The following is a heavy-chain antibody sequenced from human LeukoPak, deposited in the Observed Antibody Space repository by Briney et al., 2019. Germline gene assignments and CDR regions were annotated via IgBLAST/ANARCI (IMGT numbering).Heavy chain of an antibody. CDR3: ARDGDSGSYR. J-gene: IGHJ5*02. CDR2: ISSSSSTI. Sequence: GGSLRLSCAASGLTFTNYAMSWVRQAPGKGLEWVSYISSSSSTIYYADSVKGRFTISRDNAKNSLYLQMNSLRAEDTAVYYCARDGDSGSYRWGQGTLVTVSS. CDR1: GLTFTNYA. D-gene: IGHD1-26*01. V-gene: IGHV3-48*01.